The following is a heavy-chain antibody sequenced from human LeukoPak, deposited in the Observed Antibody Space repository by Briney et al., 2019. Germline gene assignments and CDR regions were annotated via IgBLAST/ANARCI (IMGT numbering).Heavy chain of an antibody. D-gene: IGHD3-10*01. V-gene: IGHV5-51*01. Sequence: PGESLKISCKGSGYSFSNYWIGWVRQTPGRGLEWMGIIYPADSDTRYSPSFQSQVTISADKSISTAYLQWSSLKASDTAMYYCARRGGRAYYFDYWGQGTLVTVSS. CDR1: GYSFSNYW. J-gene: IGHJ4*02. CDR2: IYPADSDT. CDR3: ARRGGRAYYFDY.